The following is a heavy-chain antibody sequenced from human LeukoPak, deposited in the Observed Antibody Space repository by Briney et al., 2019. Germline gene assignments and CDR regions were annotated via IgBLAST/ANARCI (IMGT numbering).Heavy chain of an antibody. Sequence: PSETLSLTCTVSGGSISSYYWSWIRQPPGKGLEWIGYIYYSGSTNYNPSLKSRVTISVDTSKNQFSLKLSSVTAADTAVYYCARMRVPAAMWSTGWYFDLWGRGTLVTVSS. D-gene: IGHD2-2*01. J-gene: IGHJ2*01. V-gene: IGHV4-59*01. CDR3: ARMRVPAAMWSTGWYFDL. CDR1: GGSISSYY. CDR2: IYYSGST.